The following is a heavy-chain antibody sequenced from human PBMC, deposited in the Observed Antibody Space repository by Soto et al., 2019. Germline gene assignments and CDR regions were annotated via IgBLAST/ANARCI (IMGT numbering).Heavy chain of an antibody. Sequence: VASVKSSDKRSGDNFTSYWFGSLRQKPRKGLEWMGIIYPGDSDTRYSPSFQGQVTVLADKSISTAYLQWSSLKASDTAMYYCARHWGSRVTAMPYYFDYWGKRSLVTVSS. CDR2: IYPGDSDT. V-gene: IGHV5-51*01. J-gene: IGHJ4*02. CDR1: GDNFTSYW. CDR3: ARHWGSRVTAMPYYFDY. D-gene: IGHD2-21*02.